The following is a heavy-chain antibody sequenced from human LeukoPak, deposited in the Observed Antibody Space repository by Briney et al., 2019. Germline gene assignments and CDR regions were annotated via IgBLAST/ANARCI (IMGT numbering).Heavy chain of an antibody. D-gene: IGHD3-3*01. CDR1: GFTFSNYA. Sequence: TGGSLRLSCAASGFTFSNYAMNWVRQAPGKGLEWVSYISPSSSTIYYADSVKGRFTISRDNAKNSLYLQMNSLRADDTAVYYCARGGDFYWGQGTLVTVSS. CDR3: ARGGDFY. V-gene: IGHV3-48*01. CDR2: ISPSSSTI. J-gene: IGHJ4*02.